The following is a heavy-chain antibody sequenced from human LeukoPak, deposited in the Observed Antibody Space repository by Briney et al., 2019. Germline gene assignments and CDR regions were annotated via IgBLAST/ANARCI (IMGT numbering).Heavy chain of an antibody. D-gene: IGHD3-3*02. CDR3: ARRFAAQLAFVDV. J-gene: IGHJ6*04. CDR1: GFTFTNYA. V-gene: IGHV3-64*02. CDR2: ISYNGGST. Sequence: GGSLRLSCAASGFTFTNYAMHWVRQTPGKGLEYVSAISYNGGSTYYADSVKGRFTISRDSSKNTLYLQMGSLIPEDMGVYYCARRFAAQLAFVDVWGKGTTVTISS.